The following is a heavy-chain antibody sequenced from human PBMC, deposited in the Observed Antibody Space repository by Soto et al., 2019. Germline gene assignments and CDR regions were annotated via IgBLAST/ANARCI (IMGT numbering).Heavy chain of an antibody. J-gene: IGHJ4*02. CDR1: GGSISSGGYY. D-gene: IGHD6-19*01. CDR3: ARGAYKSAVAGTN. V-gene: IGHV4-31*03. CDR2: IYYSGST. Sequence: TLSLTCTVSGGSISSGGYYWSWIRQHPGKGLEWIGYIYYSGSTYYNPSLKSRVTISVDTSKNQFSLKLSSVTAADTAVYYCARGAYKSAVAGTNWGQENLVTVSS.